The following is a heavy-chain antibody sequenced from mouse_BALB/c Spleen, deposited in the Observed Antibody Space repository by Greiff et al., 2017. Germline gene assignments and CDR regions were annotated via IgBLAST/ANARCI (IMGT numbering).Heavy chain of an antibody. Sequence: EVKLQESGPGLVKPSQSLSLTCTVTGYSITSDYAWNWIRQFPGNKLEWMGYISYSGSTSYNPSLKSRISITRDTSKNQFFLQLNSVTTEDTATYYCARNGATVVDEGFAYWGQGTLVTVSA. CDR2: ISYSGST. CDR1: GYSITSDYA. CDR3: ARNGATVVDEGFAY. D-gene: IGHD1-1*01. V-gene: IGHV3-2*02. J-gene: IGHJ3*01.